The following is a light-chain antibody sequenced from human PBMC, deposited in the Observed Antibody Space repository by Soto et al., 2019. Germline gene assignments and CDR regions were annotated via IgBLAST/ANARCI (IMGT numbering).Light chain of an antibody. CDR1: QSISSW. V-gene: IGKV1-5*03. CDR3: QQYNSYSRT. J-gene: IGKJ1*01. CDR2: KAS. Sequence: DIQMTQSPSTLSASVGDRVTITCRASQSISSWLAWYQQKPGKAPKLLIYKASNLESGVPSRFSGSGSGTEFTLTISSLQPDDFATYYCQQYNSYSRTFGQG.